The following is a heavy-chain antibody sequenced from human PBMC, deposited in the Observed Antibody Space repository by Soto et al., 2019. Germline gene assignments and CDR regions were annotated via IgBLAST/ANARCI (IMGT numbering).Heavy chain of an antibody. CDR2: ISSSSSYI. CDR1: GFTFSSYS. CDR3: ARYGGTTDDY. D-gene: IGHD4-17*01. V-gene: IGHV3-21*01. J-gene: IGHJ4*02. Sequence: EVQLVESGGGLVKPGGSLRLSCAASGFTFSSYSMNWVRQAPGKGLEWVSPISSSSSYIYYADSVKGRFTISRDNAKNSLYLQMNSLRAEDTAVYYCARYGGTTDDYWGQGTLVTVSS.